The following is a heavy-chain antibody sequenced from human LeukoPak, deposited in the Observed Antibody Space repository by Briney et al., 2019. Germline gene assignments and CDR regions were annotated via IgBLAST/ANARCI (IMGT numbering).Heavy chain of an antibody. CDR2: ISADNGNT. CDR1: GYTFMSYG. D-gene: IGHD3-3*01. CDR3: ARVTYFEFWSGYYPFDY. Sequence: EASVKVSCKASGYTFMSYGISWVRQAPGQGLEWMGWISADNGNTKSAQKLQSRVTMTPDTTPSTAYMELRSLRDDSTGVYFCARVTYFEFWSGYYPFDYWGQGTLVTVSS. J-gene: IGHJ4*02. V-gene: IGHV1-18*01.